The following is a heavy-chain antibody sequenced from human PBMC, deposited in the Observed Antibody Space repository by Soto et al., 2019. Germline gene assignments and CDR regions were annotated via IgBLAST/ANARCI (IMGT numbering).Heavy chain of an antibody. Sequence: PXDSLKVSCKGSGYSFTSYWIGWVRQMPGKGLEWMGIIYPGDSDTRYSPSFQGQVTISADKSISTAYLQWSSLKASDTAMYYCARLRLSDFWSGSTEDYGMDVWGQGTTVTVSS. CDR2: IYPGDSDT. CDR3: ARLRLSDFWSGSTEDYGMDV. D-gene: IGHD3-3*01. J-gene: IGHJ6*02. V-gene: IGHV5-51*01. CDR1: GYSFTSYW.